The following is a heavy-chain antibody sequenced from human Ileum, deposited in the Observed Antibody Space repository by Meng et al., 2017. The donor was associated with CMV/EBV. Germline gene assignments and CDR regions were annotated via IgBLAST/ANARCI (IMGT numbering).Heavy chain of an antibody. Sequence: QVHLQQWGAGLLKPSETLSLTCAVYGRSFSDYYWIWIRQSPGKGLEWIGEVHHSGITNYNPSLKSRVTISVDTSKNQFFLKLTSVTAADTGLYYCATNSEDYWGQGTLVTVSS. CDR3: ATNSEDY. CDR1: GRSFSDYY. J-gene: IGHJ4*02. CDR2: VHHSGIT. D-gene: IGHD4-23*01. V-gene: IGHV4-34*01.